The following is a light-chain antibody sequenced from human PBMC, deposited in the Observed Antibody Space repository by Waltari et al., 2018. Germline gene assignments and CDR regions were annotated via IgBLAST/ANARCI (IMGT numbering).Light chain of an antibody. CDR3: QQRSSWPPQIS. CDR2: DAS. V-gene: IGKV3-11*01. CDR1: QSLSNF. J-gene: IGKJ5*01. Sequence: EIVLTQSPAILSLSPGDGATLSCRASQSLSNFFPWYQQKPGQAPRLLTYDASNRATGIPARFSGSWSGTDFTLTITSLEPEDFAVYYCQQRSSWPPQISFGQGTRLEIK.